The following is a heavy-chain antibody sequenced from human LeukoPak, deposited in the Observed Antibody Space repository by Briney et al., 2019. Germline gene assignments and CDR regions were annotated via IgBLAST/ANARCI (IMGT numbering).Heavy chain of an antibody. CDR3: ARASRRIYCSSTSCYYFDY. D-gene: IGHD2-2*01. Sequence: ASVKVSCKASGYTFTSYDINWVRQATGQGLEWMGWMNPNSGNTGYAQKFQGRVTMTRNTSISTAYMELSSLRSEDTAVYYCARASRRIYCSSTSCYYFDYWGQGTLVTVSS. CDR1: GYTFTSYD. J-gene: IGHJ4*02. V-gene: IGHV1-8*01. CDR2: MNPNSGNT.